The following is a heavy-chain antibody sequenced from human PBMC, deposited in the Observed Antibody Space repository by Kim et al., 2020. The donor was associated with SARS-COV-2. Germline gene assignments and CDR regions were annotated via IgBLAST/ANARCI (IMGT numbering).Heavy chain of an antibody. CDR3: SGAPDGTEQWGGY. D-gene: IGHD6-19*01. V-gene: IGHV1-69*06. CDR1: GGTFSSYA. J-gene: IGHJ4*02. CDR2: IIPIFGTA. Sequence: SVKVSCKASGGTFSSYAISWVRQAPGQGLEWMGGIIPIFGTANYAQKFQGRVTITADKSTSTAYMELSSLRSEDTAVYYCSGAPDGTEQWGGYWGQGTLVTVSS.